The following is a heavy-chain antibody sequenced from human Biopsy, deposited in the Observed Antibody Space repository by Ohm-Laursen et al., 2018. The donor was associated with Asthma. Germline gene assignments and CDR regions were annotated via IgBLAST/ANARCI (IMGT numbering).Heavy chain of an antibody. CDR1: GYTFIHFA. Sequence: ASVKVSCNASGYTFIHFAIHWVRQAPGQRLEWMGWINAGDGNTKYSQKFQGRVTITRDTSASTAYMDLRSLRSEDTAMYYCARTYYDFLTEQVNDAFALWGQGTMVTVSS. CDR2: INAGDGNT. J-gene: IGHJ3*01. CDR3: ARTYYDFLTEQVNDAFAL. V-gene: IGHV1-3*01. D-gene: IGHD3-9*01.